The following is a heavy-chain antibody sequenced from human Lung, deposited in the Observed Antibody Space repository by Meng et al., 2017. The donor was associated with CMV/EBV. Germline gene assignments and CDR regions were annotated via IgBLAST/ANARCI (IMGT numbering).Heavy chain of an antibody. CDR3: AGFGVTITNGLNV. Sequence: GGSLRLSCTTSGFTFSAFSMNWVRQAPGKGLEWVSSISTTSTYIYYADSLKGRFTISRDNAKNSLYLHMNSLRVEDTAVYYCAGFGVTITNGLNVWGQG. D-gene: IGHD3-3*01. J-gene: IGHJ6*02. V-gene: IGHV3-21*01. CDR2: ISTTSTYI. CDR1: GFTFSAFS.